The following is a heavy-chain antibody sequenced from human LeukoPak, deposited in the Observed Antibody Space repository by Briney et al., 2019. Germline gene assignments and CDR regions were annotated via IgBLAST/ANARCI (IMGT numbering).Heavy chain of an antibody. J-gene: IGHJ5*02. CDR2: TYYRSKWYN. CDR1: GDSVSSDSAV. D-gene: IGHD6-19*01. Sequence: SQTLSLTCVISGDSVSSDSAVWNWIRQSPSRGLEWLGRTYYRSKWYNDYAVSVKSRITINPDTSKNQFSLQLNSVTPEDTAVYYCARVVSSGLIWFDPWGQGTLVTVSS. CDR3: ARVVSSGLIWFDP. V-gene: IGHV6-1*01.